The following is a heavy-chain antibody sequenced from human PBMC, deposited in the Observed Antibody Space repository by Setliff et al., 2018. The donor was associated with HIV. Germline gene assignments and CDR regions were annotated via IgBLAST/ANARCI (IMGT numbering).Heavy chain of an antibody. V-gene: IGHV3-30*01. CDR1: GFTFSSYA. CDR2: ISYDGNNK. D-gene: IGHD3-9*01. Sequence: GESLRLSCAASGFTFSSYAMHWVRQAPGKGLEWVAIISYDGNNKYYADSVKGRFTISRDNSKKTLYLQMNSLRAEDTAVYYCARDRTYYDILTGYYGLDYWGQGTLVTVSS. CDR3: ARDRTYYDILTGYYGLDY. J-gene: IGHJ4*02.